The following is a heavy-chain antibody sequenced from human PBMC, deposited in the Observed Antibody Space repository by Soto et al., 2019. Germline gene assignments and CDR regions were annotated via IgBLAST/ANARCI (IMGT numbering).Heavy chain of an antibody. CDR1: GDTFTKYA. V-gene: IGHV1-69*01. J-gene: IGHJ4*02. Sequence: QVQLVQSGAEVRKPGSSVKVSCKAYGDTFTKYAITWVRQAPGQGLEWVGGLIPVFGTANYAHKFQGRVTITADESTSTVYMELSSLRSEDTAVYYCARPSGGRIRYLEPFNYWGQGTKLTVSS. D-gene: IGHD3-3*01. CDR3: ARPSGGRIRYLEPFNY. CDR2: LIPVFGTA.